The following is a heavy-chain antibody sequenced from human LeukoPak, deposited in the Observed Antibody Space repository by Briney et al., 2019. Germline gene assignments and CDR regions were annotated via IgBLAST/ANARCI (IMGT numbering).Heavy chain of an antibody. D-gene: IGHD5-18*01. CDR3: ARARSEVTLDY. J-gene: IGHJ4*02. CDR2: IYYSGST. CDR1: GGSISSGDYY. Sequence: SETLSLTCTVSGGSISSGDYYWSWIRQPPGKGLEWIGYIYYSGSTYYNPSLKSRVTISVDTSKNQFSLKLSSVTAADTAVYYCARARSEVTLDYWGQGTLVTVSS. V-gene: IGHV4-30-4*01.